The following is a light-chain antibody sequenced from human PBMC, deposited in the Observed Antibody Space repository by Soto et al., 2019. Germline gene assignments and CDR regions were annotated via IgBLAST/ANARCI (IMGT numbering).Light chain of an antibody. Sequence: IQLTQYPSTLSAAVGDSVTITCRASQDISNYLNWYQQKPGKAPKLLIYAASSLQSGVPSRFSGSGSGTDFTLTISSLQPEDFATYYCPQSYSTPRTFGQGTKVAIK. J-gene: IGKJ1*01. CDR2: AAS. V-gene: IGKV1-39*01. CDR3: PQSYSTPRT. CDR1: QDISNY.